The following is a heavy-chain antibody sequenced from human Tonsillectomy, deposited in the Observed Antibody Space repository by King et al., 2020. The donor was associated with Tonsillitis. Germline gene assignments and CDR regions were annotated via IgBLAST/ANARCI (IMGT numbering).Heavy chain of an antibody. Sequence: VQLVESGGGLVQPGGSLRLSCAASGFTFSSYWMNWVRQAPGKGLEWVANIKQDGSVKYYVDSVKGRFTISRDNAKNSLYLQMNSLRVEDTAVYYCARDPGPLYSGSFDAFDIWGQGTMVTVSS. CDR1: GFTFSSYW. CDR3: ARDPGPLYSGSFDAFDI. CDR2: IKQDGSVK. V-gene: IGHV3-7*01. J-gene: IGHJ3*02. D-gene: IGHD1-26*01.